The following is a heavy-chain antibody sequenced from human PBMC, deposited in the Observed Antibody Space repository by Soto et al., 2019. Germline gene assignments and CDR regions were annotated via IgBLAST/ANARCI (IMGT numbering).Heavy chain of an antibody. CDR2: IDPSDSYT. J-gene: IGHJ4*02. CDR1: GYSFTSYW. D-gene: IGHD3-9*01. CDR3: ARHHGYDILTGYYLLDY. Sequence: GEYLKISCKGSGYSFTSYWISWVRQMPGKGLEWMGRIDPSDSYTNYSPSFQGHVTISADKSISTAYLQWSSLKASDTAMYYCARHHGYDILTGYYLLDYWGQGTLVTVSS. V-gene: IGHV5-10-1*01.